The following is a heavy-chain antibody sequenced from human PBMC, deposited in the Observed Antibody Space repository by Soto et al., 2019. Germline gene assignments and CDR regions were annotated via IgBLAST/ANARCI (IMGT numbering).Heavy chain of an antibody. D-gene: IGHD3-10*01. J-gene: IGHJ4*02. CDR2: ISYDGNNK. V-gene: IGHV3-30-3*01. Sequence: PGGSLRLSCAASGFTFSSYAMHWVRQAPGKGLEWVAVISYDGNNKKYADSVKGRFTISRDNARNSLYLQINSLRAEDTAVYYCARRGLFESGGIDYWGQGTLVTVSS. CDR1: GFTFSSYA. CDR3: ARRGLFESGGIDY.